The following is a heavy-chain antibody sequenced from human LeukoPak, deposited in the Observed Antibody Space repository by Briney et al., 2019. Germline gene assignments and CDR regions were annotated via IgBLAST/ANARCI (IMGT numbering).Heavy chain of an antibody. J-gene: IGHJ4*02. CDR3: AKDEDFGVVTPFDY. CDR2: TSTSGGST. V-gene: IGHV3-23*01. CDR1: GFTFSNNA. D-gene: IGHD3-3*01. Sequence: GGSLRLSCAASGFTFSNNAMSWVRQAPGKGLEWVSATSTSGGSTYYADSVKGRFTISRDNSKNTLYLQMNSLRAEDTAVYYCAKDEDFGVVTPFDYWGQGTLVTVSS.